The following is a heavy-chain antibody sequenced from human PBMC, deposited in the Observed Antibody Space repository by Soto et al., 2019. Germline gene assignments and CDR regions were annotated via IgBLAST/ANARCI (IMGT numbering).Heavy chain of an antibody. V-gene: IGHV1-69*13. CDR1: GGTFSSYA. Sequence: GASVKVSCKASGGTFSSYAISWVRQAPGQGLEWMGGIIPIFGTANYAQKFQGRVTITADESTSTAYMELSSLRSEDTAVYYCARFSAQRPYFQHWGQGTLVTVSS. CDR2: IIPIFGTA. D-gene: IGHD6-6*01. J-gene: IGHJ1*01. CDR3: ARFSAQRPYFQH.